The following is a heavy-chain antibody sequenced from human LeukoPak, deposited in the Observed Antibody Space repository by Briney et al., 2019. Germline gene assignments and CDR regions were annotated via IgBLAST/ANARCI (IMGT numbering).Heavy chain of an antibody. V-gene: IGHV4-59*01. Sequence: PSETLSLTCTVSGGSISSYYWSWIRQPPGKGLEWIGYIYYSGSTNYNPSLKSRVTISVDTSKNQFSLKLSSVTAADTAVYYCARERLRFLEWPKFDPWGQGTLVTVSS. J-gene: IGHJ5*02. CDR1: GGSISSYY. CDR2: IYYSGST. CDR3: ARERLRFLEWPKFDP. D-gene: IGHD3-3*01.